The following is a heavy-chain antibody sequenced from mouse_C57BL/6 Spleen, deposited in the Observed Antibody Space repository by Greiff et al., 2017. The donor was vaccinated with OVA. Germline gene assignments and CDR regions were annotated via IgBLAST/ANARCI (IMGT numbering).Heavy chain of an antibody. CDR2: INPGSGGT. CDR1: GYAFTNYL. D-gene: IGHD2-3*01. Sequence: VQRVESGAELVRPGPSVKVSCKASGYAFTNYLIEWVKQRPGQGLEWSGVINPGSGGTNDNEKFKGKATLTADKASSTAYMQLSSLTSEDSAVYFCARSSDGYYAMDYWGQGTSVTVSS. J-gene: IGHJ4*01. CDR3: ARSSDGYYAMDY. V-gene: IGHV1-54*01.